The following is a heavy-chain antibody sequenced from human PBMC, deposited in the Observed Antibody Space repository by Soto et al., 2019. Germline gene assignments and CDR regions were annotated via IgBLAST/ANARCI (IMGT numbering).Heavy chain of an antibody. CDR2: IYYSGST. V-gene: IGHV4-31*03. CDR3: ATTKQGEEAAAGLSDYGIDV. D-gene: IGHD6-13*01. J-gene: IGHJ6*02. CDR1: GGSISRGGYY. Sequence: SETLSLTCTVSGGSISRGGYYWSWIRQQPRKGIERTGYIYYSGSTYYNPSLESRVSISVDTSKNQCSLKLSSVTAADTAVYYCATTKQGEEAAAGLSDYGIDVWGQGTTVTVSS.